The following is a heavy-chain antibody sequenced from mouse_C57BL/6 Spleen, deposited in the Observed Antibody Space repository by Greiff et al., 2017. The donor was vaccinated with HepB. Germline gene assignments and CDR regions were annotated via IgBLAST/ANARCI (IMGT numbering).Heavy chain of an antibody. CDR1: GYTFTSYW. D-gene: IGHD4-1*01. J-gene: IGHJ3*01. CDR3: ATGTGTLFAY. Sequence: QVQLQQPGAELVKPGASVKLSCKASGYTFTSYWMQWVKQRPGQGLEWIGEIDPSDSYTNYNQKFKGKATLTVDTSSSTAYMQLSSLTSEDSAVYYCATGTGTLFAYWGQGTLVTVSA. CDR2: IDPSDSYT. V-gene: IGHV1-50*01.